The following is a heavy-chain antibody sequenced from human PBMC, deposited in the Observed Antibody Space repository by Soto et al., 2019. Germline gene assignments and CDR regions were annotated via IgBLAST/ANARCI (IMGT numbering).Heavy chain of an antibody. V-gene: IGHV2-26*01. D-gene: IGHD1-26*01. CDR3: ARHGRGVGARPLDY. CDR2: IFSNDEK. J-gene: IGHJ4*02. CDR1: GFSLSNARLG. Sequence: QVTLKESGPVLVKPTETLTLTCSVSGFSLSNARLGVTWIRQPPGKALEWLAHIFSNDEKSYSTSLKSRLTISKDTSKSQVVLTMTNMDPVDTATYYCARHGRGVGARPLDYWGQGTLVTVSS.